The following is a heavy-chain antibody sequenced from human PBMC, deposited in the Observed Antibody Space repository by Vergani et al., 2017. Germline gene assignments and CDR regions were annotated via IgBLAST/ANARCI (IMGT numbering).Heavy chain of an antibody. CDR1: GFTFSSYG. CDR3: ARARRDGYNLSGGHYFDY. CDR2: IWYDGSNK. Sequence: QVQLVESGGGVVQPGRSLRLSCAASGFTFSSYGMHWVRQAPGKGLEWVAVIWYDGSNKYYADSVKGRFTISRDNSKNTLYLQMNSLRAEDTAVYYCARARRDGYNLSGGHYFDYWGQGTLVTVSS. J-gene: IGHJ4*02. D-gene: IGHD5-24*01. V-gene: IGHV3-33*01.